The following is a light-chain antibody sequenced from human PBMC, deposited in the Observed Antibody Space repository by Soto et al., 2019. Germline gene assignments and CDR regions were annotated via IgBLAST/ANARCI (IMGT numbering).Light chain of an antibody. J-gene: IGLJ2*01. CDR1: SSDVGGYNY. Sequence: QSALTQPPSASGSPGQSVTISCTGTSSDVGGYNYVSWYQHHPGKAPKLMIYEVTRRPSGVPDRFSGSKSGNTASLTVSGLQAEDEADYYCSSYADNNNVVFGGGTKVTVL. CDR3: SSYADNNNVV. CDR2: EVT. V-gene: IGLV2-8*01.